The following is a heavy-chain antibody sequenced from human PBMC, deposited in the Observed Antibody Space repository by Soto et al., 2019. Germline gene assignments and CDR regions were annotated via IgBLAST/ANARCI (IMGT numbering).Heavy chain of an antibody. CDR3: ARGDEMTAVTIFEY. CDR2: VIPVFNTS. V-gene: IGHV1-69*13. D-gene: IGHD4-17*01. Sequence: SVKVSCKASGGAFGRYSVSWVRQAPGQGLEWVGGVIPVFNTSNYSLKFQGRVAIFADLSTSTVFMELRSLRSEDTALYYCARGDEMTAVTIFEYWGQGTLVTSPQ. J-gene: IGHJ4*02. CDR1: GGAFGRYS.